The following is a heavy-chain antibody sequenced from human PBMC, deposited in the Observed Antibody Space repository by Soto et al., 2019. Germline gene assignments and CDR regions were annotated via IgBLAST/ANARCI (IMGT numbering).Heavy chain of an antibody. CDR2: INPNSGGT. CDR3: AREFVGGYCSSTSCYIFDY. Sequence: ASVKVSCKASGYTFTGYYMHWVRQAPGQGLEWMGWINPNSGGTNYAQKFQGRVTMTRDTSISTAYMELSRLRSDDTAVYYCAREFVGGYCSSTSCYIFDYWGQGTLVTVPS. J-gene: IGHJ4*02. D-gene: IGHD2-2*01. V-gene: IGHV1-2*02. CDR1: GYTFTGYY.